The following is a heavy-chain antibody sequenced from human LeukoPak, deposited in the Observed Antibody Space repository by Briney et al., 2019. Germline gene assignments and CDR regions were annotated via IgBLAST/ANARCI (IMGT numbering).Heavy chain of an antibody. Sequence: GGSLRLSCAASGFTFSSYWMHWVRQAPGKGLLWVSRINSDGSSTSYADSVKGRFTISRDNAKNTLYLQMNSLRSEDTAVYYCARAGPCGGDCYSRLDWYFDLWGRGTLVTVSS. CDR1: GFTFSSYW. J-gene: IGHJ2*01. D-gene: IGHD2-21*02. V-gene: IGHV3-74*01. CDR3: ARAGPCGGDCYSRLDWYFDL. CDR2: INSDGSST.